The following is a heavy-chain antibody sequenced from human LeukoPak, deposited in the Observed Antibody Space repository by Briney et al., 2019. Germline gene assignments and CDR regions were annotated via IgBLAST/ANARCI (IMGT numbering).Heavy chain of an antibody. Sequence: SETLSLTCAVYGGSFSGYYWSWIRQPPGKGLEWIGEINHSGSTNYNPSLKSRVTMSGDTTKNQFSLKLSSVTAADTAVYYCARHAESGSDRFDHWGRGTLVTVSS. CDR2: INHSGST. D-gene: IGHD5-12*01. J-gene: IGHJ4*02. CDR1: GGSFSGYY. V-gene: IGHV4-34*01. CDR3: ARHAESGSDRFDH.